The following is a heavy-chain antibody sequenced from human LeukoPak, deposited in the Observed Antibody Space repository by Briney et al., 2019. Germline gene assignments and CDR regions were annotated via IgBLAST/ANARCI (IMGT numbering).Heavy chain of an antibody. V-gene: IGHV3-7*01. CDR2: INPDGRDT. Sequence: GGSLRLSCAVSGFTFNRCWMNWVRQAPGKGLEWVAHINPDGRDTYYVDSVKGRFTISRDNAKNSLYLQMNSLRAEDTAVYYCARDWDPPRGIPAAFAFWFWGQGTLVTVSS. D-gene: IGHD2-2*01. CDR3: ARDWDPPRGIPAAFAFWF. CDR1: GFTFNRCW. J-gene: IGHJ4*02.